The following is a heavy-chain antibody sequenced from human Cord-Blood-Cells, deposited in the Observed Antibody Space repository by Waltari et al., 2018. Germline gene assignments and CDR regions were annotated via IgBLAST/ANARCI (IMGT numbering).Heavy chain of an antibody. CDR1: GGSFSGYY. V-gene: IGHV4-34*01. D-gene: IGHD5-12*01. CDR3: ARGRDWLL. J-gene: IGHJ2*01. Sequence: QVQLQQWGAGLLKPSETLSLTCAGDGGSFSGYYWSWLRQTPGKGLEWLGEINHSGSTNYHPSLKRRVTISVDTSKNQFSLKLSSVTAADTAVYYCARGRDWLLWGRGTLVTVSS. CDR2: INHSGST.